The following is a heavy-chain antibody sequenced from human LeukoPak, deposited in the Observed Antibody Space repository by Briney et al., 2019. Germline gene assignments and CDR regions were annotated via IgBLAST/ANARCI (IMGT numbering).Heavy chain of an antibody. Sequence: SETLSLTCSVSGGSISGYYWTWVRQPPGKGLEWIGQIHYSGRADYNPSLKSRNTMSVDTSRNQISLKLSSVTAADTAVYYCARTDYDSSGYDNWFDPWGQGTLVTVSS. CDR3: ARTDYDSSGYDNWFDP. D-gene: IGHD3-22*01. V-gene: IGHV4-59*12. CDR1: GGSISGYY. J-gene: IGHJ5*02. CDR2: IHYSGRA.